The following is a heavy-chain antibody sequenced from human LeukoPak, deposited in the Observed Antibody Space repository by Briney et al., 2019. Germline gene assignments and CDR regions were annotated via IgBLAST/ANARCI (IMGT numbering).Heavy chain of an antibody. CDR3: AREVAAAGDY. CDR1: GGSFSGYY. Sequence: SEALSLPCAVYGGSFSGYYLSWIRPPPGKGLEWIGEINHSGSTNYNPSLKSRVTISVDTSKKQFSLKLSSVTAADTAVYYCAREVAAAGDYWGQGTLVTVSS. D-gene: IGHD6-13*01. J-gene: IGHJ4*02. CDR2: INHSGST. V-gene: IGHV4-34*01.